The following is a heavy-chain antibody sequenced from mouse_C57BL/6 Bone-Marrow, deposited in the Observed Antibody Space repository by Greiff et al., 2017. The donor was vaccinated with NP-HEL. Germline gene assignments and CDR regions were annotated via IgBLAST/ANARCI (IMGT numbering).Heavy chain of an antibody. D-gene: IGHD2-2*01. CDR2: INPYNGGT. CDR3: ARVVTTGRNAMDY. CDR1: GYTFTDYY. J-gene: IGHJ4*01. V-gene: IGHV1-19*01. Sequence: VQLQQSGPVLVKPGASVKMSCKASGYTFTDYYMNWVKQSHGKSLEWIGVINPYNGGTSYNQKFKGKATLTVDKSSSTAYMELNSLTSEDSAVYYCARVVTTGRNAMDYWGQGTSVTVSS.